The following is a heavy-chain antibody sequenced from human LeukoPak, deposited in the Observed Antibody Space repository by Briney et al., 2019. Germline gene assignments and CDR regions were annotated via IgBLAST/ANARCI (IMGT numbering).Heavy chain of an antibody. J-gene: IGHJ4*02. CDR1: GFSFSSFA. V-gene: IGHV3-23*01. CDR2: ISGGGSYT. D-gene: IGHD6-19*01. Sequence: GGSLRLSCVGSGFSFSSFAMSWVRQAPGKGLEWVPTISGGGSYTYFADSVKGRFTVSRDDSKSMHFLQMNSLRPEDTALYFCAKRITVSAGYYLDSWGRGTLVTVSS. CDR3: AKRITVSAGYYLDS.